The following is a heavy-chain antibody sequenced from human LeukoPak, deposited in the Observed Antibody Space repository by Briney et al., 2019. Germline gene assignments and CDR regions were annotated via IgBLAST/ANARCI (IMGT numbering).Heavy chain of an antibody. Sequence: GGSLRPSCAASGFTFSSCSMDWVRQAPGKGLEWVSSISTSSSYIYYADSVKGRFSISRDNARNSLYLQMNSLRAEDTAVYYCARGSSNVAASDTNFDYWGQGTLVTVSS. J-gene: IGHJ4*02. V-gene: IGHV3-21*01. CDR3: ARGSSNVAASDTNFDY. D-gene: IGHD6-13*01. CDR2: ISTSSSYI. CDR1: GFTFSSCS.